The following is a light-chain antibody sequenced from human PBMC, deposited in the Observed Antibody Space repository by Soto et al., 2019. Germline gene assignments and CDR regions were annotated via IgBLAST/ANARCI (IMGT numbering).Light chain of an antibody. Sequence: QTVVTQEPAVSVSPGGTVTLTCGLRSAPLSTTYYPAWCQQAPGQPPRTLIYSTNTRSSGVPDRFSGSIRGNKAALTITGAQADDEAYYYCLLHMGNGIYLFGPGTKVTVL. CDR2: STN. J-gene: IGLJ1*01. CDR3: LLHMGNGIYL. V-gene: IGLV8-61*01. CDR1: SAPLSTTYY.